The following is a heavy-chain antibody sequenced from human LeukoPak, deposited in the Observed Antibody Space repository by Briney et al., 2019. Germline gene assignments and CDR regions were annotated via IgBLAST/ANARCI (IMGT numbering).Heavy chain of an antibody. CDR3: ASSPRLTTSWFLFDS. CDR2: VYYSGST. Sequence: PSETLSLTCSVSGDSFSNYYWTWIRQPPGKGLEWIGYVYYSGSTNYNPSLKTRLHLSVDASKNRFSLKLSSVTAADTAVYYCASSPRLTTSWFLFDSWGHGTLVTVSS. CDR1: GDSFSNYY. J-gene: IGHJ5*01. D-gene: IGHD2-2*01. V-gene: IGHV4-59*08.